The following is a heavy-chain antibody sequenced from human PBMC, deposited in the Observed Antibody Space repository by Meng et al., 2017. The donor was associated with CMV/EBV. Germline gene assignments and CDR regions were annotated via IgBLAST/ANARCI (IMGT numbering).Heavy chain of an antibody. Sequence: SETLSLTCTVSGGSISSSSYYWGWTRQPPGKGLEWIGSIYYSGSTYYNPSLKSRVTISVDTSKNQFSLKLSSVTAADTAVYYCARDHHTHGFLESYYGMDVWGQGTTVTVSS. J-gene: IGHJ6*02. CDR2: IYYSGST. V-gene: IGHV4-39*07. D-gene: IGHD3-3*01. CDR1: GGSISSSSYY. CDR3: ARDHHTHGFLESYYGMDV.